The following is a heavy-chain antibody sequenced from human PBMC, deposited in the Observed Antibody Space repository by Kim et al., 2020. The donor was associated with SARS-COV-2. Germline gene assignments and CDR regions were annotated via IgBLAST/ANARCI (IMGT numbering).Heavy chain of an antibody. J-gene: IGHJ1*01. CDR1: GLTFRSSA. Sequence: GGSLRLSCAASGLTFRSSAMSWVRQAPGEGLEWVSSISGSGDKIYYAESVKGRFTISRDNSKSTLYLQMSTLRAEDTAVYYCATRSTVTTAGVVQHWGQGTLVIVSS. V-gene: IGHV3-23*01. CDR3: ATRSTVTTAGVVQH. CDR2: ISGSGDKI. D-gene: IGHD4-17*01.